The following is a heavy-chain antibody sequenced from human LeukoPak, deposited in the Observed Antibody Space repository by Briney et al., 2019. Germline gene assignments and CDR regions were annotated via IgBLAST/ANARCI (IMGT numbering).Heavy chain of an antibody. V-gene: IGHV4-59*01. J-gene: IGHJ4*02. CDR3: ARDQGGDGYNFGNFDY. D-gene: IGHD5-24*01. Sequence: SETLSLTCTVSGGSISSYYWSWIRQPPGKGLEWIGYIYYSGSTNYNPSLKSRVTISVDTSKNQFSLKLSSVTAADTAVYYCARDQGGDGYNFGNFDYWGQGTLVTVSS. CDR1: GGSISSYY. CDR2: IYYSGST.